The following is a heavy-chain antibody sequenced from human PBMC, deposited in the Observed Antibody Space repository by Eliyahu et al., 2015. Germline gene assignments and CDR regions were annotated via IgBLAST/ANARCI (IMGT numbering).Heavy chain of an antibody. Sequence: EVPLVQSGAEVKKPGDFLKISCEGPGYRFTSYWIAWVRQVPGTGLEYMGAIYPGDSYTTYSPSFQGHVTISADKSINTAYLQWSSLKASDTAIYYCARSRRPDYNDNRPAISSFDYWGPGTLVTVSS. V-gene: IGHV5-51*01. CDR1: GYRFTSYW. J-gene: IGHJ4*02. CDR3: ARSRRPDYNDNRPAISSFDY. CDR2: IYPGDSYT. D-gene: IGHD4-11*01.